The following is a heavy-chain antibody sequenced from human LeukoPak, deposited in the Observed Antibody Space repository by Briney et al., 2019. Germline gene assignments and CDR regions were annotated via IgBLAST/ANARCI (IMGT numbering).Heavy chain of an antibody. Sequence: GGSLRLSCAASGFTFSSYWVHCVRHAPGKGLVWVSRINSDGSSTSYADSVKGRFTISRDNAKNTLYLQMNSLRAEDTAVYYCARAPKLGYCSSTSCPNWFGPWGQGTLVTVPS. J-gene: IGHJ5*02. CDR1: GFTFSSYW. V-gene: IGHV3-74*01. D-gene: IGHD2-2*01. CDR3: ARAPKLGYCSSTSCPNWFGP. CDR2: INSDGSST.